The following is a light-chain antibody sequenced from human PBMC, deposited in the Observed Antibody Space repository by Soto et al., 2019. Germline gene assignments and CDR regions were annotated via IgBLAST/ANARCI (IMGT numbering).Light chain of an antibody. CDR1: QSVLYSSNNKNY. CDR3: QQRHMWPIT. V-gene: IGKV4-1*01. J-gene: IGKJ5*01. CDR2: WAS. Sequence: DIVMTQSPDSLAVSLGERATINCKSSQSVLYSSNNKNYLAWYQQRPGQHPKLLIYWASARESGVPDRFSGSGSGTDFTLTISSLQAEDVAVYYCQQRHMWPITFGQGTRLEIK.